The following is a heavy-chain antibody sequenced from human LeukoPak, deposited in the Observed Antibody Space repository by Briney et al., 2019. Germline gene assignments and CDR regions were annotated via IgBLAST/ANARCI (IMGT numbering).Heavy chain of an antibody. V-gene: IGHV4-59*01. CDR2: IYYSGST. Sequence: SETLSLTCTVSGGSISSYYWSWIRQPPGKGLEWIGYIYYSGSTNYNPSLKSRVTISVDTSKNQFSLKLSSVTAADTAVYYCARVRLGVATMGYFDYWGQGTLVTVSS. D-gene: IGHD5-12*01. J-gene: IGHJ4*02. CDR1: GGSISSYY. CDR3: ARVRLGVATMGYFDY.